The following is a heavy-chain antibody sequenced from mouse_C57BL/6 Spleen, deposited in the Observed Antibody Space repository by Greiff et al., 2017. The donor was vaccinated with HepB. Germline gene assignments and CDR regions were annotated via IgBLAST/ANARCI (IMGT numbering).Heavy chain of an antibody. CDR2: INPSNGGT. CDR1: GYTLTSYW. CDR3: ARSPITTVAYWYFDV. V-gene: IGHV1-53*01. D-gene: IGHD1-1*01. Sequence: QVQLQQPGTELVKPGASVKLSCKASGYTLTSYWMHWVKQRPGQGLEWIGNINPSNGGTNYNEKFKSKATLTVDKSSSTAYMQLSSLTSEDSAVYYCARSPITTVAYWYFDVWGTGTTVTVSS. J-gene: IGHJ1*03.